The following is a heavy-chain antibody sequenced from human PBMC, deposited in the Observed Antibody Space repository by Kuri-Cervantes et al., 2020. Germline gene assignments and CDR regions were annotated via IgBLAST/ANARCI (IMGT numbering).Heavy chain of an antibody. CDR1: GFTFTSSA. CDR3: AAEAPNYYDSSGYNFDY. J-gene: IGHJ4*02. Sequence: SVKVSCKASGFTFTSSAVQWVRQARGQRLEWIGWIVVGSGNTNYAQKFQERVTITRDMSTSTAYMELSSLRSEDTAVYHCAAEAPNYYDSSGYNFDYWGQGTLVTVSS. V-gene: IGHV1-58*01. CDR2: IVVGSGNT. D-gene: IGHD3-22*01.